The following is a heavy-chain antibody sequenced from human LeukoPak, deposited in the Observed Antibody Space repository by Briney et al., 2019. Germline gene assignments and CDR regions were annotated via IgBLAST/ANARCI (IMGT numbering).Heavy chain of an antibody. D-gene: IGHD3-10*01. CDR3: VRDGIRDIPGVITIRYDY. J-gene: IGHJ4*02. V-gene: IGHV3-7*05. Sequence: PGGSLRLSCSAPAFTLSMYWMTWVRQAPGKGLEWVATIKEDGSDKYYVDSVRGRFTISRDNAENSLYLQKNTPTAQDTALYYCVRDGIRDIPGVITIRYDYWGQGTLVTVSS. CDR2: IKEDGSDK. CDR1: AFTLSMYW.